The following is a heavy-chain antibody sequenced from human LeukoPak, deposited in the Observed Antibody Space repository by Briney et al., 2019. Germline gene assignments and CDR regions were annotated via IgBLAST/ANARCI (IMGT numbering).Heavy chain of an antibody. CDR3: ARDYGDTFVY. D-gene: IGHD4-17*01. CDR2: IYTSGSI. CDR1: GGSIRNYF. Sequence: SETLSLTCSVSGGSIRNYFGSWIRQPAGKGLEWIGRIYTSGSIDYKPSLRSRVTISVDRSKNQFSVKLSVVTAADTAVYYCARDYGDTFVYWGQGTLVTVSS. J-gene: IGHJ4*02. V-gene: IGHV4-4*07.